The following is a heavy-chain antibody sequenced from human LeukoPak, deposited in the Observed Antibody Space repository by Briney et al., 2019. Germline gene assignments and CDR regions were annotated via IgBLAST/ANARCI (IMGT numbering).Heavy chain of an antibody. J-gene: IGHJ6*03. CDR2: ICYSGST. CDR1: GFTISSYY. CDR3: ASVVNYGYYYYYMDV. V-gene: IGHV4-59*01. Sequence: PSETLTLTCTASGFTISSYYRSWIRQPPGKGLEWVGYICYSGSTNYNPSLKSRVTISVVTYKNQFSLKLSSVTATDAAVYYCASVVNYGYYYYYMDVWGKGTTVTVSS. D-gene: IGHD3-22*01.